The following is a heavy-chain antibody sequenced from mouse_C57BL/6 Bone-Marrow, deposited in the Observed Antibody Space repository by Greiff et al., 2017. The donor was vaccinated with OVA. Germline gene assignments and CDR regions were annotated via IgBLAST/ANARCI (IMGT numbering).Heavy chain of an antibody. V-gene: IGHV5-6*02. D-gene: IGHD4-1*01. J-gene: IGHJ3*01. Sequence: EVMLVESGGDLVKPGGSLKLSCAASGFTFSSYGMSWVRQTPDKRLEWVATISSGGSYTDYPDSVKGRFPISRDNAKKTLYLQMSSLKAEDTAMYYCARRAGTAYWGQGTLVTVSA. CDR3: ARRAGTAY. CDR1: GFTFSSYG. CDR2: ISSGGSYT.